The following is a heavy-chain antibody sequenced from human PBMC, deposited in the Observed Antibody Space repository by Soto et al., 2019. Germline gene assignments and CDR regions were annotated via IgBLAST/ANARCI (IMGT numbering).Heavy chain of an antibody. D-gene: IGHD3-22*01. Sequence: PGGSLRLSCAASGFTFSSYAMHWVRQAPGKGLEWVAVISYDGSNKYYADSVKGRFTISRDNSKNTLYLQMNSLRAEDTAVYYCARSYYYDSSGYYRPPPPYYYYGMDVWGQGTTVTVSS. CDR1: GFTFSSYA. J-gene: IGHJ6*02. CDR3: ARSYYYDSSGYYRPPPPYYYYGMDV. V-gene: IGHV3-30-3*01. CDR2: ISYDGSNK.